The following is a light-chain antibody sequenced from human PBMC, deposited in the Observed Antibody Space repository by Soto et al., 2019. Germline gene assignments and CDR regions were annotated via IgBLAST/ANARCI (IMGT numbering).Light chain of an antibody. CDR1: SRDVDAYDF. J-gene: IGLJ1*01. CDR2: EVS. Sequence: QSALTQPRSVSGSPGQSVAISCTGTSRDVDAYDFVSWYQHHPGKAPKLIISEVSKRPSGVSHRFSASKSGNTASLTISGLQAEDEADYFCCSFAGSIYVFGTGTKLTVL. V-gene: IGLV2-11*01. CDR3: CSFAGSIYV.